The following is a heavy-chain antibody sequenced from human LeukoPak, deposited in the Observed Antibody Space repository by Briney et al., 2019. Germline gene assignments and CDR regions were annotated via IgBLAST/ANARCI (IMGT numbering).Heavy chain of an antibody. CDR1: GFTFSNAW. D-gene: IGHD3-10*01. CDR2: IKTKTEGGTT. Sequence: PGGSLRLSCAASGFTFSNAWMNWVRQAPGKGLEWVGRIKTKTEGGTTDYAAPVKGRFTISRDDSKNTVYLQMNSLKIEDTAVYYCASCGSGSHDYWGQGSLVTVSS. V-gene: IGHV3-15*01. CDR3: ASCGSGSHDY. J-gene: IGHJ4*02.